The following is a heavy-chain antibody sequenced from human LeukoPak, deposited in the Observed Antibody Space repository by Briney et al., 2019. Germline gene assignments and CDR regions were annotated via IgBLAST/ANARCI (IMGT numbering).Heavy chain of an antibody. CDR1: GGSISSSSYY. CDR3: ARSSHPEWLRFDY. D-gene: IGHD5-12*01. V-gene: IGHV4-39*01. CDR2: IYYSGST. Sequence: SETLSLTCTVSGGSISSSSYYWGWIRQPPGKGLEWIGSIYYSGSTYYNPSLKSRVTISVDTSKNQFSLKLSSVTAADTAVYYCARSSHPEWLRFDYWGQGTLVTVSS. J-gene: IGHJ4*02.